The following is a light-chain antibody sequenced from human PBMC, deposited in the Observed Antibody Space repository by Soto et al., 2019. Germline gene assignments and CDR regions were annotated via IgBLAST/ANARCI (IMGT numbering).Light chain of an antibody. J-gene: IGKJ5*01. Sequence: DIQMTQSPSTLSSSVGDRVTITCRASQSISSWLAWYQQKPGKAPQALIYDASSLKSGVPSRFSGNGSGTEFTFTISRRQPVYCSTYYGHLENTSPTVGQG. CDR2: DAS. CDR1: QSISSW. V-gene: IGKV1-5*01. CDR3: HLENTSPT.